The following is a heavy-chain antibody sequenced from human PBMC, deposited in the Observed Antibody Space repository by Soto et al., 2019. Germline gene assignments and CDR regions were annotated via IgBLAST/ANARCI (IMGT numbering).Heavy chain of an antibody. J-gene: IGHJ3*02. Sequence: GGSLRLSCAASGFTFSSHGMQWVRQAPGKGLEWVAVIASDGGVSYYLDSVKGRFTISRDNAKNSLYLQMNSLRAEDTAVYYCARDYSSGWYEDAFDIWGQGTMVTVSS. D-gene: IGHD6-19*01. CDR1: GFTFSSHG. V-gene: IGHV3-30*03. CDR3: ARDYSSGWYEDAFDI. CDR2: IASDGGVS.